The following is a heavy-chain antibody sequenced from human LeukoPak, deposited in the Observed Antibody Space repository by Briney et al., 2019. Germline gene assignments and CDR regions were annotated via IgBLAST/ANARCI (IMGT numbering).Heavy chain of an antibody. Sequence: ASVKVSCKASGYTFTSYGISWVRQAPGQGLEWVGWISAYNGNTNYAQKLQGRVTTTTDTSTSTAYMELRSLRSDDTAVYYCARERFVTAAEAKSYYYYYMDVWGKGTTVTTSS. J-gene: IGHJ6*03. D-gene: IGHD3-10*01. V-gene: IGHV1-18*01. CDR2: ISAYNGNT. CDR1: GYTFTSYG. CDR3: ARERFVTAAEAKSYYYYYMDV.